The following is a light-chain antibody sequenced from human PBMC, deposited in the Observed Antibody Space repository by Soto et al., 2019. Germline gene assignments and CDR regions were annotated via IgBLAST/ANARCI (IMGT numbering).Light chain of an antibody. V-gene: IGKV3-20*01. CDR1: QSVSSSY. Sequence: EIVLTQSPATLSLSPGERATLSCRASQSVSSSYLAWYQQKPGQAPRLLIYGASSRATGIPDRFSGSGSGTDFTLTISRLESEDFAVYYCQQYSSSPLTFGGGTKVDIK. CDR2: GAS. J-gene: IGKJ4*01. CDR3: QQYSSSPLT.